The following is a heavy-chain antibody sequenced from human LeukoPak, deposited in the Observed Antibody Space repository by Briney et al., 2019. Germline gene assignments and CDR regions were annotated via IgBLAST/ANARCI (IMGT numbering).Heavy chain of an antibody. CDR3: ASLVNWSFDY. Sequence: PSETLSLTCAVYGGSFSGYYWSWIRQPPGKGLEWIGYIYYSGSTNYNPSLKSRVTISVDTSKNQFSLKLSSVTAADTAVYYCASLVNWSFDYWGQGTLVTVSS. D-gene: IGHD3-9*01. CDR1: GGSFSGYY. CDR2: IYYSGST. V-gene: IGHV4-59*01. J-gene: IGHJ4*02.